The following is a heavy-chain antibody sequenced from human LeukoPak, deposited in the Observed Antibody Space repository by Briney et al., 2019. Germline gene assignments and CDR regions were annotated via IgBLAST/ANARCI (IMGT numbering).Heavy chain of an antibody. D-gene: IGHD3-3*01. CDR2: IIPIFGTA. J-gene: IGHJ4*02. Sequence: ASVKVSCKASGGTFSSYAISWVRQAPGQGLEWMGRIIPIFGTANYAQKFQGRVTITTDESTSTAYMELSSLRSEDTAVYYCARDGGVLRFLEWLLDYWGQGTLVTVSS. CDR3: ARDGGVLRFLEWLLDY. V-gene: IGHV1-69*05. CDR1: GGTFSSYA.